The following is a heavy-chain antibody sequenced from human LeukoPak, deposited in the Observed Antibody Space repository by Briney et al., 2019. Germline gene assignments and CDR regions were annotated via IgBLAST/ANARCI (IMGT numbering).Heavy chain of an antibody. CDR1: GYTFTGYY. V-gene: IGHV1-2*02. CDR3: ARGYCSGGSCYVAFDI. CDR2: INPNSGGT. J-gene: IGHJ3*02. D-gene: IGHD2-15*01. Sequence: ASVKVSCTASGYTFTGYYMHWVRQAPGQGLEWMGWINPNSGGTNYAQKVQGRVTMTRDTSISTAYMELSRLRSEDTAVYYCARGYCSGGSCYVAFDIWGQGTMVTVSS.